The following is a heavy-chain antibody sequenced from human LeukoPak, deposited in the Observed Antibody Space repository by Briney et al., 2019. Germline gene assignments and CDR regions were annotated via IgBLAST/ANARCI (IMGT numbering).Heavy chain of an antibody. J-gene: IGHJ4*02. CDR2: IYTSGST. V-gene: IGHV4-61*02. D-gene: IGHD6-13*01. Sequence: TLSLTXTVSGGSISSGSYYCSWIRQPAGKGLEWIGRIYTSGSTNYNPSLKSRVTISVDTSKNQFSLKLSSVTAADTAVYYCATIAAAATAHFDYWGQGTLVTVSS. CDR1: GGSISSGSYY. CDR3: ATIAAAATAHFDY.